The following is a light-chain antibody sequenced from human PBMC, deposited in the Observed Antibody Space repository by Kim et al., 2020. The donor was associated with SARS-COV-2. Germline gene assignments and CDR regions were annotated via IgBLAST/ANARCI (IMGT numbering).Light chain of an antibody. CDR1: SSNIGSNY. Sequence: QSVLTQPPSASGTPGQRVTISCSGSSSNIGSNYVYWYQQVPGTAPKLLIYKSIQRPSGVPDRVSGSKSGTSASLAISGLRSEDEADYYCATWDDSLSGPVFGGGTKLTVL. V-gene: IGLV1-47*01. CDR3: ATWDDSLSGPV. CDR2: KSI. J-gene: IGLJ2*01.